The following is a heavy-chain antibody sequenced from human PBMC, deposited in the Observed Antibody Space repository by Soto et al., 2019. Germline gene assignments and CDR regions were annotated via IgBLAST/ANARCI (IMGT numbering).Heavy chain of an antibody. Sequence: EVQLVESGGGLVQPGGSLRLSCAASGFTFSSYAMQWVRQAPGKGLEYVSAMSSNGGSIYYANSVKGRFTISRDNSKNALYLQMGSLRAEDMAVYYWARGDNDDYSNSVVDGSMDVWGKGTTVSVYS. CDR2: MSSNGGSI. V-gene: IGHV3-64*01. CDR3: ARGDNDDYSNSVVDGSMDV. CDR1: GFTFSSYA. J-gene: IGHJ6*03. D-gene: IGHD4-4*01.